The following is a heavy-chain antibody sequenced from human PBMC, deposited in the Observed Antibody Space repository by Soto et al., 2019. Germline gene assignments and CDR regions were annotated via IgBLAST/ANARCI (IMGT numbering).Heavy chain of an antibody. V-gene: IGHV4-31*03. J-gene: IGHJ4*02. CDR2: IYYSGNT. Sequence: PAETLSLTCSVSGGSISSGGYYWSWIRQHPGKGLEWIGYIYYSGNTYFNPSLKSRVIISVDTSKNQFSLKLSSVTAADTAVYYCARESPGDYGDPYYFDSWGQGTLVTVSS. CDR3: ARESPGDYGDPYYFDS. CDR1: GGSISSGGYY. D-gene: IGHD4-17*01.